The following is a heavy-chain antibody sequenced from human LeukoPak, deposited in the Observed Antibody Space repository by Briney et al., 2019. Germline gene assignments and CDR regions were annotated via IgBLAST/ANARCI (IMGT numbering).Heavy chain of an antibody. D-gene: IGHD3-10*01. J-gene: IGHJ4*02. V-gene: IGHV3-7*01. Sequence: TGGSLRLSCAASGFTFSNYWMNWVRQAPGRGPEWVADIKQDGSEKYYVDSVKGRFTISRDNARNSLSLQMNSLRAEDTAVYYCARMDIGLVRDWGQGTLVTVSS. CDR2: IKQDGSEK. CDR1: GFTFSNYW. CDR3: ARMDIGLVRD.